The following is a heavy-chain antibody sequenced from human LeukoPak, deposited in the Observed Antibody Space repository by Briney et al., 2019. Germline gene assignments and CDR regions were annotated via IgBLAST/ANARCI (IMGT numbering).Heavy chain of an antibody. J-gene: IGHJ4*02. V-gene: IGHV3-74*01. Sequence: GGSLRLSCAASGFTFSSYWMHWVRQAPGKGLVWVSRINSDGSTTNYADSVKGRFTISRDNAKNTLYLQMNSLRAEDTGLYFCARGLSGYTSALGYWGQGTLVTVSS. CDR1: GFTFSSYW. D-gene: IGHD1-1*01. CDR3: ARGLSGYTSALGY. CDR2: INSDGSTT.